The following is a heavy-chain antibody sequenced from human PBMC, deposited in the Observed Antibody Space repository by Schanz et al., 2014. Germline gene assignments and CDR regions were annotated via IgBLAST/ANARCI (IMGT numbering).Heavy chain of an antibody. D-gene: IGHD6-13*01. CDR3: ARHPLWKSAIEAAGYYFDY. Sequence: EVQLVESGGGLVQPGGSLRLSCAASGFTFSSHGMSWVRQAPGKGLEWVSAISGSGETTYYADSVKGRFTISRDNSKNALYLQMNSLRAEDTAVYYCARHPLWKSAIEAAGYYFDYWGQGTLVTVSS. V-gene: IGHV3-23*04. J-gene: IGHJ4*02. CDR1: GFTFSSHG. CDR2: ISGSGETT.